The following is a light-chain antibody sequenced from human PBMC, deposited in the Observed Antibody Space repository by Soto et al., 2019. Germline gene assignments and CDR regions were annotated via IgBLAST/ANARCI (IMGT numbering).Light chain of an antibody. CDR2: DAS. J-gene: IGKJ1*01. CDR1: QSISGW. Sequence: DIQVTQSPSTLSASVGDRVTITCWASQSISGWLAWYQQKPGKAPKLIIYDASSLESGVPSRFSGSGSGTEFTLTISSLQPDDFATYYCQQYNTYRTFGQGTKVDIK. CDR3: QQYNTYRT. V-gene: IGKV1-5*01.